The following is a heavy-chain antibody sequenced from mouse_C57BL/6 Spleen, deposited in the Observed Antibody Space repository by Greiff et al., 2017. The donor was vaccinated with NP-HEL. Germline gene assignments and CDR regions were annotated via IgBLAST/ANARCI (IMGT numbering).Heavy chain of an antibody. J-gene: IGHJ4*01. CDR1: GFTFSDYG. CDR2: ISSGSSTI. D-gene: IGHD1-1*01. Sequence: EVQLVESGGGLVKPGGSLKLSCAASGFTFSDYGMHWVRQAPEKGLEWVAYISSGSSTIYYADTVKGRFTISRDNAKNTLFLQMTSLRSEDTAMYYCAITTVVPYAMDYWGQGTSVTVSS. V-gene: IGHV5-17*01. CDR3: AITTVVPYAMDY.